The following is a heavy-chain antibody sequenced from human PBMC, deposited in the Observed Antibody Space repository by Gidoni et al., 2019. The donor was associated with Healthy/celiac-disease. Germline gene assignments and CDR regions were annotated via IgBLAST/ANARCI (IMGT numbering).Heavy chain of an antibody. CDR3: AKTTPFSSSWPCDY. CDR1: GFTFSSYA. V-gene: IGHV3-23*01. CDR2: ISCSGGST. Sequence: EVQLLESGGGLVQPGGSLRISFAASGFTFSSYAMSWVRQAPGKGLEWVSAISCSGGSTYYADSVKGRFTISRDNSKNTLYLQMNSLRAEDTAVYYCAKTTPFSSSWPCDYWGQGTLVTVSS. D-gene: IGHD6-13*01. J-gene: IGHJ4*02.